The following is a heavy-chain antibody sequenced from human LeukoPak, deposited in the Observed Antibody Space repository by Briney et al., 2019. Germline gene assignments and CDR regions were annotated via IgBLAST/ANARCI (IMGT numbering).Heavy chain of an antibody. CDR3: AKRIAAAGSPSFDP. Sequence: AGGSLRLSCAASGFTFSSYAMSWVRQAPGKGLEWVSAISGSGGSTYYADSVKGRFTISRDNSKNTLYLQMNSLRAEDTAVYYCAKRIAAAGSPSFDPWGQGTLVTGSS. V-gene: IGHV3-23*01. J-gene: IGHJ5*02. CDR1: GFTFSSYA. D-gene: IGHD6-13*01. CDR2: ISGSGGST.